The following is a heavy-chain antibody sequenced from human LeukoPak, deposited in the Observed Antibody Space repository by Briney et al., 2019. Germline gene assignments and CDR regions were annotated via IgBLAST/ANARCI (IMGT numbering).Heavy chain of an antibody. CDR1: GGSISSDTYY. D-gene: IGHD2-21*01. CDR3: ARAPLDGENYYYYYYMDV. J-gene: IGHJ6*03. V-gene: IGHV4-61*02. CDR2: IYSSGST. Sequence: IPSETLSLTCTVSGGSISSDTYYWTWIRQPAGKGLEWIGRIYSSGSTNYNPSLKSRVTISVDTSKNQFSLKLSSVTAADTAVYYCARAPLDGENYYYYYYMDVWGKGTTVTISS.